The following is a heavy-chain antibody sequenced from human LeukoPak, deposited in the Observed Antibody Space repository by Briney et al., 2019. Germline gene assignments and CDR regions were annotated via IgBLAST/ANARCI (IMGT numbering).Heavy chain of an antibody. V-gene: IGHV1-18*01. CDR2: ISAYNGNT. D-gene: IGHD4-23*01. CDR1: GCTFTSYG. J-gene: IGHJ4*02. Sequence: ASVKVSSKASGCTFTSYGISWVRQAPGQGLEWMGWISAYNGNTNYAQKLQGRVTMTTDTSTSTAYMELRSLRSDDTAVYYCARGFYGGSDYYLDYWGQGTLVTVSS. CDR3: ARGFYGGSDYYLDY.